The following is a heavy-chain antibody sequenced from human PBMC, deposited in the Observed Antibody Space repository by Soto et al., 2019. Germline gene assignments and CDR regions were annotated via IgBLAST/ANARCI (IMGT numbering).Heavy chain of an antibody. D-gene: IGHD2-21*02. Sequence: GGSLRLSCEASGFSFSTYSMHWVRQAPGKGLEWVSSIGRWNDIYYADSVKGRFTISRDNAKNSVSLQMNSLRDEDTAVYYCAREETAWPLAYGLDVWGQGTTVTVSS. J-gene: IGHJ6*02. V-gene: IGHV3-21*01. CDR3: AREETAWPLAYGLDV. CDR1: GFSFSTYS. CDR2: IGRWNDI.